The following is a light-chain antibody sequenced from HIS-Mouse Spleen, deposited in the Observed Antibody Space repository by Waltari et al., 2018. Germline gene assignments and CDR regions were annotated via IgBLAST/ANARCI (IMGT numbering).Light chain of an antibody. CDR2: RNN. J-gene: IGLJ3*02. Sequence: QSVLTQPPSASGTPGQRVTISCSRSSSHIGSNYVYWYQQLPGTAPKLLIYRNNQRPSGVPDRFSGSKSGTSASLAISGLRSEDEADYYCAAWDDSLSGPVFGGGTKLTVL. CDR3: AAWDDSLSGPV. V-gene: IGLV1-47*01. CDR1: SSHIGSNY.